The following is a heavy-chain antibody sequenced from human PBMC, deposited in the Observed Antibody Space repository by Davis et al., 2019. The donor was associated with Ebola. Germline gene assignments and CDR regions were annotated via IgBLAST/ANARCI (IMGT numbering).Heavy chain of an antibody. D-gene: IGHD6-13*01. CDR1: GFTFSSYG. Sequence: GESLKISCAASGFTFSSYGMHWVRQAPGKGLEWVAVISYDGSNKYYVDSVKGRFTISRDNSKNTLYLQMNSLRAEDTAVYYCAKAKGQLGSVARYYFDYWGQGTLVTVSS. J-gene: IGHJ4*02. V-gene: IGHV3-30*18. CDR2: ISYDGSNK. CDR3: AKAKGQLGSVARYYFDY.